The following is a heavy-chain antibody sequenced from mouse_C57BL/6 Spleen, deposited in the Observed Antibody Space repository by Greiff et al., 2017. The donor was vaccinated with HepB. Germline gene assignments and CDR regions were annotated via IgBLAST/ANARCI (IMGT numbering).Heavy chain of an antibody. Sequence: EVKVVESGGGLVKPGGSLKLSCAASGFTFSDYGMHWVRQAPEKGLEWVAYISSGSSTIYYADTVKGRFTISRDNAKNTLFLQMTSLRTEDSAMYYCALGRWYCDVWGTETTVTVSS. CDR3: ALGRWYCDV. CDR2: ISSGSSTI. CDR1: GFTFSDYG. V-gene: IGHV5-17*01. D-gene: IGHD4-1*01. J-gene: IGHJ1*03.